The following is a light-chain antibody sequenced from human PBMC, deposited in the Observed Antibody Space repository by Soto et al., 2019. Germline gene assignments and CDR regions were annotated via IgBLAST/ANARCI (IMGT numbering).Light chain of an antibody. CDR2: GAS. V-gene: IGKV3-20*01. CDR1: QSVSSSY. Sequence: EIVLTQSPGTLSLSPGERATLSCRASQSVSSSYLAWYQQNPGQAPRLLIYGASSRATGIPDRLSGSGSGTDFTLTISRLEPEDFAVYYCQQYGSSPPFPFGPGTKVDIK. J-gene: IGKJ3*01. CDR3: QQYGSSPPFP.